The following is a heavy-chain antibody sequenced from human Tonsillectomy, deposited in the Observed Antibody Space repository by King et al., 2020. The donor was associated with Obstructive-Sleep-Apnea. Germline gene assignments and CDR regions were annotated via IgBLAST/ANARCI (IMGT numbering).Heavy chain of an antibody. CDR1: GFTFSSYA. J-gene: IGHJ4*02. CDR3: ARPSNPYDSSGYNY. CDR2: LSFDGSNE. D-gene: IGHD3-22*01. V-gene: IGHV3-30-3*01. Sequence: VQLVESGGGVVHPGRSLRLSCAASGFTFSSYAMHWVRQAPGKGLEWVAVLSFDGSNEYYADSVKGRFTISRDNSKNTLYLQMNSLRDEDTAVYYCARPSNPYDSSGYNYWGQGTLVTVSS.